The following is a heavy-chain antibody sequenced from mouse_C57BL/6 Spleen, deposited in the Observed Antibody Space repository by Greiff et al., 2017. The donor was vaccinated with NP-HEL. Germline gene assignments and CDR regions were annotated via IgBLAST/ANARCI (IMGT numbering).Heavy chain of an antibody. V-gene: IGHV1-18*01. CDR3: AIKPYYYGSSYPHAMDY. J-gene: IGHJ4*01. CDR2: INPNNGGT. CDR1: GYTFTDYN. Sequence: VQLQQSGPELVKPGASVKIPCKASGYTFTDYNMDWVKQSHGKSLEWIGDINPNNGGTIYNQKFKGKATLTVDKSSSTAYMELRSLTSEDTAVYYCAIKPYYYGSSYPHAMDYWGQGTSVTVSS. D-gene: IGHD1-1*01.